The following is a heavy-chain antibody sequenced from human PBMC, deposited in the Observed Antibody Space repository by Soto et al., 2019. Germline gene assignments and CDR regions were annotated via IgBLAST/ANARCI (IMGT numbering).Heavy chain of an antibody. J-gene: IGHJ5*02. CDR2: IIPILGKA. Sequence: QVQLVQSGAEVKKPGSSVKVSCKASGGTFSSYTISWVRQAPGQGLEWMGRIIPILGKANYAQTFQGRVTITADKATSTAYMELSSLSSEDTAVYYCARESDILNWFDPWGQGTLVTVSS. V-gene: IGHV1-69*08. D-gene: IGHD3-9*01. CDR1: GGTFSSYT. CDR3: ARESDILNWFDP.